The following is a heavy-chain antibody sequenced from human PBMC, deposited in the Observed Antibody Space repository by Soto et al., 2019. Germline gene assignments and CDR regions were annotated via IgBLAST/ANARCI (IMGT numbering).Heavy chain of an antibody. CDR3: AREVDGNNSGY. V-gene: IGHV3-7*01. Sequence: GWSLRLSCASSVFTFNSFWMSWVRQAPGKGLEWVANIEQDGSEKYYVDSVKGRFTISRDNAKNSVHLQMNSLRVEDAAVYYCAREVDGNNSGYWGQGTLVTVS. D-gene: IGHD3-10*01. J-gene: IGHJ4*02. CDR2: IEQDGSEK. CDR1: VFTFNSFW.